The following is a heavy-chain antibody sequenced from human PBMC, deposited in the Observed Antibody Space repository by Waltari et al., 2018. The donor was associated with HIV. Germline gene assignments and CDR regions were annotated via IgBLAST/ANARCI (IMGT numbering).Heavy chain of an antibody. V-gene: IGHV3-23*01. J-gene: IGHJ4*02. Sequence: EVQLLESGGGLVQPGGSLRLSCAASGFTFSNYAMKWVRQAPGKGLEWVSGISDNGGRTFYADSVKGRFTISRDDSKNTLYLQMNSLRAEDTAVYYCAKDPYSSGWYYFDYWGQGTLVTVSS. CDR1: GFTFSNYA. CDR2: ISDNGGRT. CDR3: AKDPYSSGWYYFDY. D-gene: IGHD6-19*01.